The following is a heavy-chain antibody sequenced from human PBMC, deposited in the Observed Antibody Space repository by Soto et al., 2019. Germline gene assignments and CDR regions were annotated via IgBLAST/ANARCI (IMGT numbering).Heavy chain of an antibody. CDR3: SREGFSSSWYAWGAFEI. D-gene: IGHD6-13*01. V-gene: IGHV4-59*01. J-gene: IGHJ3*02. CDR2: IYYSGST. CDR1: GGSISSYY. Sequence: QVQLQESGPGLVKPSETLSLTCTVSGGSISSYYWSWIRQPPGKGLEWIGYIYYSGSTNYNPSPQSLVTTAVGXSXIXXLLKLGSLTAADTAVYFWSREGFSSSWYAWGAFEIWGQGAMVNVPS.